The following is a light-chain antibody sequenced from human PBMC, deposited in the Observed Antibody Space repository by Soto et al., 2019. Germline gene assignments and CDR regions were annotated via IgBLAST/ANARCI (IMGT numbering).Light chain of an antibody. CDR3: QQYKSWT. CDR2: KAS. J-gene: IGKJ3*01. CDR1: QSIQSW. Sequence: DIQMTQSPPTLSASVGDRVTITCRASQSIQSWVAWYQQKPGKAPKLLIYKASTLESGVPSRFSGSGSATEITLTISSLQPDDFAPYFYQQYKSWTFGPGTKVDVK. V-gene: IGKV1-5*03.